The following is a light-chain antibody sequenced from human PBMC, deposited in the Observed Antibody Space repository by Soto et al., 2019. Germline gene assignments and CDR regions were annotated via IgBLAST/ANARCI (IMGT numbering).Light chain of an antibody. CDR2: GAS. V-gene: IGKV3-15*01. CDR3: QQSNNWPYT. J-gene: IGKJ2*01. CDR1: QSVSDN. Sequence: EVVMPQSPATLSVSPGERVTLSCRASQSVSDNLAWYQQKPGQAPRLLIYGASTRATTIPARFSGSGSGTEFTLTISSLQSEDFAVYYCQQSNNWPYTFGQGTKLDIK.